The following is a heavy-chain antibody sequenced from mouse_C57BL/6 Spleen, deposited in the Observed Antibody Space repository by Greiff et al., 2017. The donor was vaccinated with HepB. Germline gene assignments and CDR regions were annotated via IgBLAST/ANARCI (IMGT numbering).Heavy chain of an antibody. CDR3: ARRDYGSSYLWYFDF. J-gene: IGHJ1*03. Sequence: VQLQQSGAELVRPGTSVKLSCKASGYTFTSYWMHWVKQRPGQGLEWIGVIDPSDSYTNYNQKFKGKATLTVDTSSSTAYMQLSSLTSEDSAVYYCARRDYGSSYLWYFDFWGTGTTVTVSS. CDR2: IDPSDSYT. D-gene: IGHD1-1*01. V-gene: IGHV1-59*01. CDR1: GYTFTSYW.